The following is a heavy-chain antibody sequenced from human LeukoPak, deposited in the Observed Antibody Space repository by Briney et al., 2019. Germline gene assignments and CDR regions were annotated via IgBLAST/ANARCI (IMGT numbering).Heavy chain of an antibody. CDR3: AKSPPHDFWSGYPYYYYYYMDV. J-gene: IGHJ6*03. D-gene: IGHD3-3*01. CDR2: ISGSGGST. V-gene: IGHV3-23*01. Sequence: GGSLRLSCAASGFTFSSYAMSWVRQAPGKGLEWVSAISGSGGSTYYADSVKSRFTISRDNSKNTLYLQMNSLRAEDTAVYHCAKSPPHDFWSGYPYYYYYYMDVWGKGTTVTVSS. CDR1: GFTFSSYA.